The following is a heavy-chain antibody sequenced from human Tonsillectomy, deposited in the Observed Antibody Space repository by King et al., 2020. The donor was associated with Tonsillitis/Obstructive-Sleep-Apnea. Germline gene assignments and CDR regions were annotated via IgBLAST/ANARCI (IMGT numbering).Heavy chain of an antibody. J-gene: IGHJ4*02. CDR1: GGSISSYY. CDR3: ARDRPIATWHYHLGH. CDR2: IYYSGST. D-gene: IGHD1-14*01. Sequence: VQLQESGPGLVKPSETLSLTCTVSGGSISSYYWSWIRQPPGKGLEWIGYIYYSGSTNYNPSLKSRVTISVDTSKNQFSLKLSSVTAADTAVYYCARDRPIATWHYHLGHWGQGTLVTVSS. V-gene: IGHV4-59*01.